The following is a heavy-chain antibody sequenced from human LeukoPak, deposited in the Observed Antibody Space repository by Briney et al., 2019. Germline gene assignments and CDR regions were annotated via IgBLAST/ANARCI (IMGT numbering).Heavy chain of an antibody. CDR2: IYYSGST. J-gene: IGHJ6*03. CDR1: GGSISSYY. V-gene: IGHV4-59*13. D-gene: IGHD4-11*01. Sequence: SETLSLTCTVSGGSISSYYWNGIRQPPGKGLEWLGYIYYSGSTNYNPSLKSRVTISVDTSKKQFSLKLSSVTAADTAVYYCARGPPMTTVTTYYYYYMDVWGKGTTVTVSS. CDR3: ARGPPMTTVTTYYYYYMDV.